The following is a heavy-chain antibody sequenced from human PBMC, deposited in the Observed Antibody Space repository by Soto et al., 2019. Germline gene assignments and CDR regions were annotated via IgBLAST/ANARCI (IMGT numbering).Heavy chain of an antibody. V-gene: IGHV1-69*01. D-gene: IGHD2-15*01. CDR2: IIPIFGTA. CDR3: ASNPVVVVAARGHKYYYYGMDV. J-gene: IGHJ6*02. Sequence: QVQLVQSGAEVKKPGSSVKVSCKASGGTFSSYAISWVRQAPGQGLEWMGGIIPIFGTANYAQKFQGRVTITADESPGTAYMELSSLRSEDTAVYYCASNPVVVVAARGHKYYYYGMDVWCQGTTVTVSS. CDR1: GGTFSSYA.